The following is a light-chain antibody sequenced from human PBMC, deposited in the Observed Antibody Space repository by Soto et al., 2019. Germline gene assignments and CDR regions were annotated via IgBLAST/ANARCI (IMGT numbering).Light chain of an antibody. Sequence: QSVLNQPPSASGSPGQSVTISCPGNSSDVGGYNYVSWYQPHPGRAPRLMIYEVTKRPSGVPDRFSGSKSGNTASLTVSGLQAEDEADYYCSSYADSTLLFGGGTKVTVL. CDR2: EVT. J-gene: IGLJ2*01. CDR1: SSDVGGYNY. V-gene: IGLV2-8*01. CDR3: SSYADSTLL.